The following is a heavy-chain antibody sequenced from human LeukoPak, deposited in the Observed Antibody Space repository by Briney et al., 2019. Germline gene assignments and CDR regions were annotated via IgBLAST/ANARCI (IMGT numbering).Heavy chain of an antibody. J-gene: IGHJ3*02. CDR2: ISAYKGNT. D-gene: IGHD1-26*01. V-gene: IGHV1-18*01. CDR3: ACTVGADIPDAFDI. CDR1: GDTFTSYG. Sequence: ASVKVSRKASGDTFTSYGISWVRQAPGQGLEWMGWISAYKGNTNYAQKLQGRVTMTTDTSTSTAYMELRSLRSDDTAVYYCACTVGADIPDAFDIWGQGTMVTVSS.